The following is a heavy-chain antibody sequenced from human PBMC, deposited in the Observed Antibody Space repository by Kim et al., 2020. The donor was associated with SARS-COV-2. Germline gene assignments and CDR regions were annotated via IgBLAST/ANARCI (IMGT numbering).Heavy chain of an antibody. CDR2: ISWNSGSI. V-gene: IGHV3-9*01. CDR3: AKGRQFRGYFDY. CDR1: GFTFDDYA. J-gene: IGHJ4*02. D-gene: IGHD1-26*01. Sequence: GGSLRLSCAASGFTFDDYAMHWVRQAPGKGLEWVSGISWNSGSIGYADSVKGRFTISRDNAKNSLYLQMNSLRAEDTALYYCAKGRQFRGYFDYWGQGTLVTVSS.